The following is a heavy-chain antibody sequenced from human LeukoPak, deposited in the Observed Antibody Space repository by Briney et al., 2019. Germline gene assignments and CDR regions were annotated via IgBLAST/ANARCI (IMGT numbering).Heavy chain of an antibody. J-gene: IGHJ4*02. V-gene: IGHV3-15*07. Sequence: GGSLRLSCAASGLRFTDAWMNWVRQAPGKGLEWVGRIKSKGSGGTTDYAAPVKGRFTISRDDSKNTLYLQMNSLKTEDTAVYYCTWDSSGFYLLDSWGQGTLVTVSS. CDR1: GLRFTDAW. CDR2: IKSKGSGGTT. D-gene: IGHD3-22*01. CDR3: TWDSSGFYLLDS.